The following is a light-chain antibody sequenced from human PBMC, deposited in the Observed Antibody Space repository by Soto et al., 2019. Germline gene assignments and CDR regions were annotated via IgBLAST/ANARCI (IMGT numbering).Light chain of an antibody. CDR3: SSFTSNSTYV. CDR2: EVS. Sequence: QSVLTQPPSVSGSPGHAVAISCTGTSSDVGSYNRVAWYQQSPGTAPKLMIYEVSNRPSGVPDRFSGSKSGNTASLTISGLQAEDEADYYCSSFTSNSTYVFGTGTKVTVL. CDR1: SSDVGSYNR. V-gene: IGLV2-18*02. J-gene: IGLJ1*01.